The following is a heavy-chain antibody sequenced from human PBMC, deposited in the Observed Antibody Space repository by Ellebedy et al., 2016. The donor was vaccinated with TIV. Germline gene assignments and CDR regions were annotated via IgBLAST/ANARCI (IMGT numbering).Heavy chain of an antibody. Sequence: GESLKISXTASGFTFETYSMNWVRQAPGKGLEWLSYISSSSRTIYYADSVKGRFTISRDNAKNSLFLQIDSLRVDDTAVYYCTRWRNYGDYGDYWGQGTLVTVSS. CDR3: TRWRNYGDYGDY. CDR2: ISSSSRTI. V-gene: IGHV3-48*04. J-gene: IGHJ4*02. D-gene: IGHD4-17*01. CDR1: GFTFETYS.